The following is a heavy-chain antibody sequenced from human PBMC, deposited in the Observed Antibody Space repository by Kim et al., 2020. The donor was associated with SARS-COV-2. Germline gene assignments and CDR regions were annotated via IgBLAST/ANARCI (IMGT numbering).Heavy chain of an antibody. CDR3: ARGVVVAGSYSGMDV. CDR2: ISTDTETP. CDR1: EYTFTDYP. V-gene: IGHV7-4-1*02. D-gene: IGHD2-21*01. J-gene: IGHJ6*02. Sequence: ASVKVSCKASEYTFTDYPINWVRQAPGQGLEWVGWISTDTETPAYAQGFTGRFVFSLDTSVSTSYLQINNLEAADTAIYFCARGVVVAGSYSGMDVWGQGTTVTVSS.